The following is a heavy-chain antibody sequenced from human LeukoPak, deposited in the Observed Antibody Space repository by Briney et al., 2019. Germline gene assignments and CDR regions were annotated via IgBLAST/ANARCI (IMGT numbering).Heavy chain of an antibody. Sequence: ASVKVSCKASGYTFIYYYLHWLRQAPGQGLEWMGRINPNRGDTKPAQKFQGRVTMTRDTSISVAYMELSSLQSDDTAVYYCARNPDEHWLDESENWYFDLWGSGTLVTVSS. CDR2: INPNRGDT. CDR3: ARNPDEHWLDESENWYFDL. V-gene: IGHV1-2*06. J-gene: IGHJ2*01. D-gene: IGHD6-19*01. CDR1: GYTFIYYY.